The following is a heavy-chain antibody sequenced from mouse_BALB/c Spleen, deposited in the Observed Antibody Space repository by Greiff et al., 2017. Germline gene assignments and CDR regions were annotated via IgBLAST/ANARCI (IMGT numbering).Heavy chain of an antibody. D-gene: IGHD1-1*01. CDR1: GFTFTDYY. J-gene: IGHJ3*01. V-gene: IGHV7-3*02. CDR2: IRNKANGYTT. CDR3: ARDITTFAY. Sequence: EVKVVESGGGLVQPGGSLRLSCATSGFTFTDYYMSWVRQPPGKALEWLGFIRNKANGYTTEYSASVKGRFTISRDNSQSILYLQMNTLRAEDSATYYCARDITTFAYWGQGTLVTVSA.